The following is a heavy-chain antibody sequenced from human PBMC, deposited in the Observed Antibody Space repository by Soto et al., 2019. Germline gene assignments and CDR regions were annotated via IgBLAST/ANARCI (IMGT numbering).Heavy chain of an antibody. CDR1: GFTFGNYG. J-gene: IGHJ6*02. CDR3: ARDHRLRPTLYYYYGMDV. D-gene: IGHD4-17*01. CDR2: ISSSSRRT. V-gene: IGHV3-23*01. Sequence: GGSLRLSCETCGFTFGNYGMGWVRQAPGKGLYWVSGISSSSRRTYYADSVRGRFTISRDNSKNTLYLQMDTLRADDTAVYYCARDHRLRPTLYYYYGMDVWGQGTTVTVSS.